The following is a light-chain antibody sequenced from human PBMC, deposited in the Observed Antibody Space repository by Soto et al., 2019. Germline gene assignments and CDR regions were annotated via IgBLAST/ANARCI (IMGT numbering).Light chain of an antibody. V-gene: IGKV3D-15*01. CDR3: QQYHNWVT. CDR1: QSVNSS. J-gene: IGKJ4*01. Sequence: EIVLTQSPGTLSLSPGERATLSCSASQSVNSSQLAWYQQKPGQAPRLLIYDASTRATGVPARFSGTGSGTEFTLTISSLQSEDFAVYYCQQYHNWVTFGGGTKVDIK. CDR2: DAS.